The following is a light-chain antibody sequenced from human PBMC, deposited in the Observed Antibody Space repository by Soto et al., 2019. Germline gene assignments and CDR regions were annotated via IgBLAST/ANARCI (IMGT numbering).Light chain of an antibody. CDR1: SRDVGRYNY. CDR3: AAWDDSLNAYV. CDR2: SNN. V-gene: IGLV2-11*01. Sequence: QSALTQARSVSGSPGHSVTISCTGTSRDVGRYNYASWYQQHPGKAPRRLIHSNNRRPSGVTDRFSGSKSGTSASLAINGLQSEDEADYYCAAWDDSLNAYVFGAGTKVT. J-gene: IGLJ1*01.